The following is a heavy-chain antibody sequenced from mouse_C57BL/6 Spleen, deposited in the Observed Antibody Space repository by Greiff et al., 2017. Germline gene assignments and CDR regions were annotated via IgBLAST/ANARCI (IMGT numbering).Heavy chain of an antibody. V-gene: IGHV1-76*01. Sequence: VQLQQSGAELVRPGASVKLSCKASGYTFTDYYINWVKQRPGQGLEWIARIYPGSGNTYYNEKFKGKATLTAEKSSSTAYMQLSSLTSEDSAVYFCASYGNYPFAYWGQGTLVTVSA. CDR2: IYPGSGNT. CDR1: GYTFTDYY. J-gene: IGHJ3*01. D-gene: IGHD2-1*01. CDR3: ASYGNYPFAY.